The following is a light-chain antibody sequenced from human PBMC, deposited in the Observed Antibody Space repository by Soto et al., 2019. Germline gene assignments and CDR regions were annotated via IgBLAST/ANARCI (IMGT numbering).Light chain of an antibody. Sequence: EIVLTQSPGTLSLSPGERATLSCRASQNVASAYLAWYQHKPGHAPRLLIYGASSRATGVPDRISGWGSGADFTLTISRLEPEDFAVYYCQQYGASRWTFGQGTKV. J-gene: IGKJ1*01. CDR1: QNVASAY. V-gene: IGKV3-20*01. CDR2: GAS. CDR3: QQYGASRWT.